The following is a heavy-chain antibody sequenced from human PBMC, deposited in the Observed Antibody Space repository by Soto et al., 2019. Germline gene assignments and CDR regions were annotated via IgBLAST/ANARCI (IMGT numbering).Heavy chain of an antibody. J-gene: IGHJ4*02. V-gene: IGHV3-74*01. D-gene: IGHD1-1*01. Sequence: GGSLRLSCAASGFTFSAYWMHWVRQVPGKGLVWVSRINSDGSTTNYADSVKGRFTISRDNAKNTLYLQMNSLTAEDPAVYYCARDLTTTPYWGLGTLVTVSS. CDR3: ARDLTTTPY. CDR2: INSDGSTT. CDR1: GFTFSAYW.